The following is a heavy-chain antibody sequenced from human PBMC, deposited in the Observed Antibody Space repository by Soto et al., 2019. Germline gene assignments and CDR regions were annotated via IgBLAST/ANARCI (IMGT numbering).Heavy chain of an antibody. D-gene: IGHD5-12*01. Sequence: ASVKVSCKASGYTFTSYGISWVRQAPGQGLEWMRWISAYNGNTNYAQKLQGRVTMTTDTSTSTAYMELRSLRSDDTAVYYCARDPRRDGYNYYYFDYWGQGTLVTVSS. CDR2: ISAYNGNT. CDR1: GYTFTSYG. CDR3: ARDPRRDGYNYYYFDY. J-gene: IGHJ4*02. V-gene: IGHV1-18*01.